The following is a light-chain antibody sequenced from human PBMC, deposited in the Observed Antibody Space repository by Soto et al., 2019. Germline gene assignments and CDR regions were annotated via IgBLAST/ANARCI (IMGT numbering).Light chain of an antibody. Sequence: DIQMTQSPSTLSASVGDRVTITCRASQSISTWLVWYQQKPGKAPRLLIYTASSLESGVPSRFSVSGSGTDFTLTISSLQPDDFATCYCQQHKSYPRTFGQGTKVEIK. CDR1: QSISTW. V-gene: IGKV1-5*03. CDR2: TAS. CDR3: QQHKSYPRT. J-gene: IGKJ1*01.